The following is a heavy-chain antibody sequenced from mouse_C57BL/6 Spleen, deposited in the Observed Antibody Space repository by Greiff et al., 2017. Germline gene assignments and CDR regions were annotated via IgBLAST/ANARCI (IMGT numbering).Heavy chain of an antibody. J-gene: IGHJ2*01. Sequence: EVKLMESGGGLVKPGGSLKLSCAASGFTFSDYGMHWVRQAPEKGLEWVAYISSGSSTIYYADTVKGRFTISRDNAKNTLFLQMTSLRSEDTAMYYCARDYEGDYWGQGTTLTVSS. V-gene: IGHV5-17*01. CDR2: ISSGSSTI. CDR1: GFTFSDYG. D-gene: IGHD2-4*01. CDR3: ARDYEGDY.